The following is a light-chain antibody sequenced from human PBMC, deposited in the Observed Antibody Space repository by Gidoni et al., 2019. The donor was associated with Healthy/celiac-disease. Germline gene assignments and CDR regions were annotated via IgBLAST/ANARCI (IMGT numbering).Light chain of an antibody. J-gene: IGKJ1*01. CDR1: QSVLYSSNNKNY. V-gene: IGKV4-1*01. Sequence: DIVLTQSPDSLAVSLGERATINCKSSQSVLYSSNNKNYLAWYQQKPGQPPKLLIYWASTRESGVPDRLRGSGSGTDFTLTISSLQAEDVAVYYCQQYYSTPQTFGQGTKVEIK. CDR2: WAS. CDR3: QQYYSTPQT.